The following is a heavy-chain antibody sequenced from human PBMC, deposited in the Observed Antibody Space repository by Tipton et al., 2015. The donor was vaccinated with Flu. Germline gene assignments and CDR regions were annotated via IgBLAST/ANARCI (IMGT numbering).Heavy chain of an antibody. D-gene: IGHD3-10*01. CDR2: ISHSGRT. CDR3: ARSTYHYGSGSSDY. V-gene: IGHV4-38-2*01. CDR1: DYSISSGYY. Sequence: LRLSCAVSDYSISSGYYWGWIRQPPGKGLEWIGSISHSGRTYYNPSLKSRVTISVDTAKNQFSQRLSSVTAADTAVYYCARSTYHYGSGSSDYWGQGTLVTVSS. J-gene: IGHJ4*02.